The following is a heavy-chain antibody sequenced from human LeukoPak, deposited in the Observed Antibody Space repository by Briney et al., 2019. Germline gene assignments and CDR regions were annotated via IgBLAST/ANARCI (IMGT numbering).Heavy chain of an antibody. V-gene: IGHV3-23*01. CDR1: GFTFSSYA. D-gene: IGHD6-19*01. CDR3: AKGYRQWLVRGNDAFDI. Sequence: GGSLRLSCAASGFTFSSYAMSWVRQAPGKGLEWVSAISGSGGSTYYADSVKGRFTISRDNSKNTLYLQMNSLRAEDTAVYYCAKGYRQWLVRGNDAFDIWGQGTMVTVSS. CDR2: ISGSGGST. J-gene: IGHJ3*02.